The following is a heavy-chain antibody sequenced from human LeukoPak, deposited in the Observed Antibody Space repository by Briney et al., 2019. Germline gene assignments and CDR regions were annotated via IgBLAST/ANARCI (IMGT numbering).Heavy chain of an antibody. V-gene: IGHV3-30*04. J-gene: IGHJ4*02. CDR3: ARGVRNSGSYYVDY. D-gene: IGHD1-26*01. Sequence: PGGFLRLSCAASRFTFSSSSMNWVRQAPGKGLEWVAVISYDGSNKFYADSVKGRFTISRDNSKNTLYLQMSSLRAYDTAVYYCARGVRNSGSYYVDYWGQGTPVTVSS. CDR1: RFTFSSSS. CDR2: ISYDGSNK.